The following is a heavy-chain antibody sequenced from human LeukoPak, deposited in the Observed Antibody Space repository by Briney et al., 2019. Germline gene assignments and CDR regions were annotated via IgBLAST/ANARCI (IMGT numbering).Heavy chain of an antibody. CDR3: ATTFHGDYH. V-gene: IGHV1-24*01. CDR1: GFTLTELY. CDR2: FDPRDGEA. J-gene: IGHJ1*01. Sequence: ASVKVSCKVSGFTLTELYMHWVRQAPGKGLEWMGGFDPRDGEAIYGQNFQRRVTMTEDTSTHTAYMELSRLRSEDTAMYYCATTFHGDYHWGQGTLVTVSS. D-gene: IGHD4-17*01.